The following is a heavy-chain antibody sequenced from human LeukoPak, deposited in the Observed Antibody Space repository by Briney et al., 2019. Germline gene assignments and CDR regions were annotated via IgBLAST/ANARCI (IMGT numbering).Heavy chain of an antibody. J-gene: IGHJ4*01. V-gene: IGHV4-34*01. CDR3: TRGDLANGDYYYDNSGYYYFDF. D-gene: IGHD3-22*01. Sequence: SETLPLTCAVYGGSFSGYFWSWIRQPPGKGLEWIGEINHSGSTNYNPSLKSRVTISVDTSKNQFSLKLSSVTAADTAVYYCTRGDLANGDYYYDNSGYYYFDFWGQGTLVTVSS. CDR2: INHSGST. CDR1: GGSFSGYF.